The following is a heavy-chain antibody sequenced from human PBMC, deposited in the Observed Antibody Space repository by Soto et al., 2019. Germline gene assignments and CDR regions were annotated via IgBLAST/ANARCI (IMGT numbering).Heavy chain of an antibody. V-gene: IGHV4-31*02. Sequence: SETLSLTCTVSGGSLSSGDYYWNWVRQRPGKGLEWIGNIFYSGSTYYNPSLMSRLTIAVDTSKNQFSLSLISVTAADTAVYFCARDRYNYDSDGYYYFFDLWGQGTLVTVSS. CDR3: ARDRYNYDSDGYYYFFDL. D-gene: IGHD3-22*01. CDR1: GGSLSSGDYY. CDR2: IFYSGST. J-gene: IGHJ4*02.